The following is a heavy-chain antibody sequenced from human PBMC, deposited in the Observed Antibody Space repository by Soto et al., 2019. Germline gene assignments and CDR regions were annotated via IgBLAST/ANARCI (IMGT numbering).Heavy chain of an antibody. D-gene: IGHD2-21*02. CDR1: GGSFSDYY. Sequence: LSLTCNVSGGSFSDYYWVWIRQPRGKGLEWIGSIYYSGRTYYNPSFKSRVTISIDTSKNQFSLKLSSVTATDTAVYYCARQRTTVVTQAYFDHWGQGALVTVSS. CDR3: ARQRTTVVTQAYFDH. J-gene: IGHJ4*02. CDR2: IYYSGRT. V-gene: IGHV4-39*01.